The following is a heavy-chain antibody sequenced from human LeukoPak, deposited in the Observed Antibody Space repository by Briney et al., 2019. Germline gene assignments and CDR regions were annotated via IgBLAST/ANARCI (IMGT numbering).Heavy chain of an antibody. Sequence: PGGSLRLSCAASGFTFSSYAMSWVRQAPGKGLEWVSAISGSGGSTYYADSVKGRFTISRDNSKYTLYLQMNSLRAEDTAVYYCAKNPHVLLWFGELSYWGQGTLVTVSS. CDR2: ISGSGGST. CDR1: GFTFSSYA. D-gene: IGHD3-10*01. V-gene: IGHV3-23*01. CDR3: AKNPHVLLWFGELSY. J-gene: IGHJ4*02.